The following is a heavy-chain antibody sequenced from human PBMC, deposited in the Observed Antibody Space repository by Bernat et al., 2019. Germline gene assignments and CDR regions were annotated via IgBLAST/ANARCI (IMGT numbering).Heavy chain of an antibody. CDR3: ARGDDSSGYYAAIDY. V-gene: IGHV4-30-4*01. CDR2: IHYSGST. J-gene: IGHJ4*02. Sequence: QVQLQESGPGLVKPSQTLSLTCTVSGGTISSGYYYWSWIRQPPGKGLEWIGYIHYSGSTYYNPSLKSRVIISVDMSKNQFSLKLSSVTAADTAVYYCARGDDSSGYYAAIDYWGQGPLVRVFS. D-gene: IGHD3-22*01. CDR1: GGTISSGYYY.